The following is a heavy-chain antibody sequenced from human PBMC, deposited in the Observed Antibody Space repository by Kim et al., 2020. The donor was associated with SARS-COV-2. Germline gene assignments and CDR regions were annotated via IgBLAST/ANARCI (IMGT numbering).Heavy chain of an antibody. J-gene: IGHJ5*02. Sequence: STNYNPSLKSRVTISVDTSKNQFSLKLSSVTAADTAVYYCARWSSSWFDPWGQGTPVTVSS. V-gene: IGHV4-59*01. D-gene: IGHD6-13*01. CDR3: ARWSSSWFDP. CDR2: ST.